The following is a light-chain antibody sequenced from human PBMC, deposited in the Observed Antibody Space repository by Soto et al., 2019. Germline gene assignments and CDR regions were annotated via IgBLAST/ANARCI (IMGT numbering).Light chain of an antibody. CDR1: QPVSSH. CDR2: GAY. Sequence: VLTQSPGTLSLSRGESAALSCSASQPVSSHLAWYQQKPGQAHRLLIYGAYSRATGIQDRFSGSGSGTDVSLTIRRLEPEEGAVDYCEFYGSSPKPVGQGTKVDNK. CDR3: EFYGSSPKP. J-gene: IGKJ1*01. V-gene: IGKV3-20*01.